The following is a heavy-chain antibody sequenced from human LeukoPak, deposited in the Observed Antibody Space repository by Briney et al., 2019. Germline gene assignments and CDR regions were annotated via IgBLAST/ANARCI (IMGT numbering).Heavy chain of an antibody. CDR3: ATYSSTWYWAFDI. Sequence: GSSVKVSCKASGYSFTNYAMHWVRQAPGQGLEWMGWINPDNGNTKYSQKFQGRITITRATSASTAYIYLSSLTSEDTAVYYCATYSSTWYWAFDIWGQGTMVTVSS. CDR2: INPDNGNT. J-gene: IGHJ3*02. D-gene: IGHD6-13*01. CDR1: GYSFTNYA. V-gene: IGHV1-3*01.